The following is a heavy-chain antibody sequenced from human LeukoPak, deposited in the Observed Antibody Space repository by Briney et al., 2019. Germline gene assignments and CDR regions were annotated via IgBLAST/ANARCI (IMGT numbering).Heavy chain of an antibody. Sequence: PGGSLRLSCTASGFTFSNYNMHWVRQAPGKGLEWVSFIHYDESTKYFPDSVKGRFTISRDNSKNTLYLQMNSLSSEDTAIYYCAKDSGLDALDVWGQGTMVTVSS. CDR1: GFTFSNYN. CDR3: AKDSGLDALDV. V-gene: IGHV3-30*02. D-gene: IGHD3-10*01. CDR2: IHYDESTK. J-gene: IGHJ3*01.